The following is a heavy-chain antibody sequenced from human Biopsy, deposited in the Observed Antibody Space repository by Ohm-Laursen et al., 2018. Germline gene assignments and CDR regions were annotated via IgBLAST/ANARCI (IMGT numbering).Heavy chain of an antibody. D-gene: IGHD3-3*01. V-gene: IGHV4-39*01. J-gene: IGHJ4*02. CDR2: VYYGGST. CDR1: GGSISSRNHY. Sequence: SETLSLTCSVSGGSISSRNHYWGWLRQPPGEGLEWIGHVYYGGSTFYNSSLESRVTVSVDTSKNQFHLRLTSMSASDTAVYYCARHSLDDFWSGAHYYFDYWGLGTLVTVSS. CDR3: ARHSLDDFWSGAHYYFDY.